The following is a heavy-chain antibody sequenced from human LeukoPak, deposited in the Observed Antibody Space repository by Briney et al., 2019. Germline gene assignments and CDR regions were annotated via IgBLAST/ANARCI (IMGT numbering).Heavy chain of an antibody. CDR1: GGSISSGGYY. CDR3: ARGLLFSWFDP. J-gene: IGHJ5*02. CDR2: IYYSGST. D-gene: IGHD2-21*02. V-gene: IGHV4-31*03. Sequence: PSETLALTCTVSGGSISSGGYYWSWIRQHPGKGLEWIGYIYYSGSTYYNPSLKSRVTISVDTSKNQFSLKLSSVTAADTAVYYCARGLLFSWFDPWGQGTLVTVSS.